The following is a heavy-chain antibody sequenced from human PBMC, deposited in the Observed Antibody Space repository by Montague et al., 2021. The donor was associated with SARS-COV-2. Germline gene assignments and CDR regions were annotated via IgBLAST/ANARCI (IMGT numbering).Heavy chain of an antibody. CDR2: IIPILGIA. V-gene: IGHV1-69*04. CDR1: GGTFSSYA. D-gene: IGHD2-2*01. J-gene: IGHJ6*02. Sequence: SVKVSCKASGGTFSSYAISWVRQAPGQGLEWMGRIIPILGIANYAQKFQGRVTITADKSANTAYMELSSLISEDTAVYYCARDPPRGLVVPAAMLPHYYCGLDVWGQGTTVTVSS. CDR3: ARDPPRGLVVPAAMLPHYYCGLDV.